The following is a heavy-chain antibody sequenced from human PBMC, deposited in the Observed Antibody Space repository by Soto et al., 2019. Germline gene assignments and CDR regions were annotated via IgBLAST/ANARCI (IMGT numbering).Heavy chain of an antibody. Sequence: EVRLLESAGGLVQPGGSLRLSCAASGFIVSSNYMTWVRQAPGKGLEWVSLLYNGGATHYAASVKGRFTISSHSSQNTMFLQMNSLRTEDTATYYCVRGRYGSEIHWGQGTKVTVSS. CDR2: LYNGGAT. D-gene: IGHD3-10*01. CDR3: VRGRYGSEIH. J-gene: IGHJ4*02. V-gene: IGHV3-53*04. CDR1: GFIVSSNY.